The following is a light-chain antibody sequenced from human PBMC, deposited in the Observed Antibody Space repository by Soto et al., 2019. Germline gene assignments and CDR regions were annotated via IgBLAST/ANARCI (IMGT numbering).Light chain of an antibody. CDR3: QSYDSSLSAAV. CDR2: SNN. J-gene: IGLJ2*01. V-gene: IGLV1-40*01. Sequence: QFVLTQPPSVSGAPGQKVIISCTGSSSNIGAGYDVHWYQQLPGTAPKLLIYSNNNRPSGVPDRLSGSKSGTSASLAITGLQVEDEADYYCQSYDSSLSAAVFGGGTKLTVL. CDR1: SSNIGAGYD.